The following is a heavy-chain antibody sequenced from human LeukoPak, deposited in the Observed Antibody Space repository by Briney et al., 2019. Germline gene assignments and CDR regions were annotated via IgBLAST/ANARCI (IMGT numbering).Heavy chain of an antibody. CDR1: GFNFRSYA. CDR3: ARICSGGNCYFPSI. CDR2: ISYDGSNE. Sequence: PGGSLRLSCPASGFNFRSYAMYWVRQAPGKGLEWVAIISYDGSNEHYADSVKGRFTISRDTSKNTLYLQMNSLRAEDTAVYYCARICSGGNCYFPSIWGQGTMVTVSS. J-gene: IGHJ3*02. D-gene: IGHD2-15*01. V-gene: IGHV3-30-3*01.